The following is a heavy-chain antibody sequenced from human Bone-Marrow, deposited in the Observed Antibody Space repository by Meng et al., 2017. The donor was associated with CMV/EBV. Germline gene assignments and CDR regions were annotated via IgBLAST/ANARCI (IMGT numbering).Heavy chain of an antibody. CDR2: INWNGGST. D-gene: IGHD2-15*01. CDR1: GFTFDDYD. Sequence: GGSLRLSCAASGFTFDDYDMSWVRQAPGKGLEWVSGINWNGGSTGYADSVKGRFTISRDNTNNSLYLQMNSLRAEDTALYYCARDGVVVVAAQDSSPLDWGQGTLVTVSS. CDR3: ARDGVVVVAAQDSSPLD. V-gene: IGHV3-20*04. J-gene: IGHJ4*02.